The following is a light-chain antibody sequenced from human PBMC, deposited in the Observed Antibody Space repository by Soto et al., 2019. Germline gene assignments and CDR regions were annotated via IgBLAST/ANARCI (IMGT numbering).Light chain of an antibody. Sequence: DLQMNQSPSSLSASVGDRVTITCQASQDISNYLNWYQQKPGKAPKLLIYDASNLETGVPSKFSGSGSGTDFTFTISSLQPEDIATYYCQQYDNFPLTFGGGTKVEIK. CDR3: QQYDNFPLT. J-gene: IGKJ4*01. V-gene: IGKV1-33*01. CDR1: QDISNY. CDR2: DAS.